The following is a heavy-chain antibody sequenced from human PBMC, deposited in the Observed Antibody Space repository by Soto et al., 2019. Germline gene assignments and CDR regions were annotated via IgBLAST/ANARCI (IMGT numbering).Heavy chain of an antibody. D-gene: IGHD3-9*01. V-gene: IGHV4-34*01. Sequence: SETLSLTCAVYGGSFSGYYWSWIRQPPGKGLEWIGEINHSGSTNYNPSLKSRVTISVDTSKNQFSLKLSSVTAADTAVYYCAASTYYDILTGNKYGMDVWGQGTTVS. CDR3: AASTYYDILTGNKYGMDV. J-gene: IGHJ6*02. CDR2: INHSGST. CDR1: GGSFSGYY.